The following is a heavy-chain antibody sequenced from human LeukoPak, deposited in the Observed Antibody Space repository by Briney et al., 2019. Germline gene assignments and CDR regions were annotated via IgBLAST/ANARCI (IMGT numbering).Heavy chain of an antibody. Sequence: ASVKVSCKASGGTFSSYAISWVRQAPGQGLEWVGGIIPIFGTANYAQKFQGRVTITTDESTSTAYMELSSLRSEDTAVYYCAGDSSGYYSSYFDYWGQGTLVTVSS. CDR2: IIPIFGTA. CDR1: GGTFSSYA. CDR3: AGDSSGYYSSYFDY. J-gene: IGHJ4*02. V-gene: IGHV1-69*05. D-gene: IGHD3-22*01.